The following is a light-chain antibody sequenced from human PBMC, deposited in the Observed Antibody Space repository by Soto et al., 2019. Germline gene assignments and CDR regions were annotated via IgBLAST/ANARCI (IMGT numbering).Light chain of an antibody. CDR1: QSVSGN. CDR2: AAS. Sequence: EIVMTQSPATLSVSPGERATLSCRASQSVSGNLAWYQQKPGQAPRLLIYAASTRATGIPARFSGSGSGTEFTLTSSSLQSEDFAGYYCQQYNNWLTFGPGTKVDIK. J-gene: IGKJ3*01. V-gene: IGKV3-15*01. CDR3: QQYNNWLT.